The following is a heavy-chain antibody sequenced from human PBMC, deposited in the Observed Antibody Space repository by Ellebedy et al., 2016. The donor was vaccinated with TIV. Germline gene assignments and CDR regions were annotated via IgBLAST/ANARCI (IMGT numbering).Heavy chain of an antibody. CDR3: ARKYGSAWWADH. CDR1: GFTFSDYG. Sequence: GGSLRLSCAASGFTFSDYGLYRVRQAPGKGLEWVAVIWYDGTNKNYADFAEGRFIISRDNSKNTVYLQMNNLRGEDTATYYCARKYGSAWWADHWGQGTLVTVSS. D-gene: IGHD6-19*01. CDR2: IWYDGTNK. V-gene: IGHV3-33*07. J-gene: IGHJ4*02.